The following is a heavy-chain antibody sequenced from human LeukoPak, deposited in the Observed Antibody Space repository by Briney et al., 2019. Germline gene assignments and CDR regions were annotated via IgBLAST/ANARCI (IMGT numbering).Heavy chain of an antibody. CDR2: INPNSGGT. Sequence: GASVKVSCKASGYTFTGYSMHWVRQAPGQGLEWMGWINPNSGGTNYAQKFQGRVTMTRDTSISTAYMELSRLRSDDTAVYYCASPERGYSGYDYEGGGQFDYWGQGTLVTVSS. CDR3: ASPERGYSGYDYEGGGQFDY. D-gene: IGHD5-12*01. J-gene: IGHJ4*02. V-gene: IGHV1-2*02. CDR1: GYTFTGYS.